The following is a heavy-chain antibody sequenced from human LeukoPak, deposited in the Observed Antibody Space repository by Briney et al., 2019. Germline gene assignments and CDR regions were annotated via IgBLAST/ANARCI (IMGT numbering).Heavy chain of an antibody. V-gene: IGHV1-2*02. CDR3: ARDAVIMNDIVVVPAAFFMDV. CDR1: GYTFTGYY. J-gene: IGHJ6*03. CDR2: INPNSGGT. D-gene: IGHD2-2*01. Sequence: ASVKVSCKASGYTFTGYYMHWVRQAPGQGLEWMGWINPNSGGTNYAQKFQGRVTMTRDTSISTAYMELSRLRSDDTAVYYCARDAVIMNDIVVVPAAFFMDVWGKGTTVTVSS.